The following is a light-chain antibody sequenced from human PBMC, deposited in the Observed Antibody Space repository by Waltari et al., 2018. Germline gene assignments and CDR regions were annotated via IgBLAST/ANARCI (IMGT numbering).Light chain of an antibody. Sequence: EIVFTQSPATLSLSPGERATLSCRASQSVSSYLAWYQQKPGQAPRLPIYDASNRATGIPARFSGSGSGTDFTLTISSLEPEDFAVYYCQQRSNWFVTFGQGTRLEIK. CDR2: DAS. V-gene: IGKV3-11*01. CDR3: QQRSNWFVT. J-gene: IGKJ5*01. CDR1: QSVSSY.